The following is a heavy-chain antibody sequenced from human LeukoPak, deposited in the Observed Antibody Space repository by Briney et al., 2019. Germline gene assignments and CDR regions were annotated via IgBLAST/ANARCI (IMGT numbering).Heavy chain of an antibody. CDR3: ARGWLLYDY. D-gene: IGHD3-3*01. V-gene: IGHV4-34*01. Sequence: SETLSLTCAVYGGSFSGYYWSWIRQPPGKGLEWIGEINHSGSTNYNPSLKSRVTMSVDTSKNQFSLKLSSVTAADTAVYYCARGWLLYDYWGQGTLVTVSS. J-gene: IGHJ4*02. CDR2: INHSGST. CDR1: GGSFSGYY.